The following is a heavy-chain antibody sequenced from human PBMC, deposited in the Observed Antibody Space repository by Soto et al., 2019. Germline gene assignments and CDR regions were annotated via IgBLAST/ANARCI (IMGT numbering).Heavy chain of an antibody. CDR2: IWSDGSYE. D-gene: IGHD3-10*01. J-gene: IGHJ4*02. Sequence: QVQLVGSGGGVVQPGRSLRLSCAASGFIFSNYAMHWVRQAPGQGLEWVALIWSDGSYENYAESVKGRFTISRDKSKNTLCLQVNGLRVGDTAVYFCARGTRSGSFLIDYRGQGTLVTVSS. CDR3: ARGTRSGSFLIDY. CDR1: GFIFSNYA. V-gene: IGHV3-33*01.